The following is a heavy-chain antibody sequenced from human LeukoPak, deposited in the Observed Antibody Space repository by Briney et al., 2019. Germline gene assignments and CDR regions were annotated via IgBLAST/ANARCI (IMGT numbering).Heavy chain of an antibody. CDR1: GFTFSSYW. CDR2: INSDGSSA. D-gene: IGHD3-22*01. Sequence: GGSLRLSCAASGFTFSSYWMHWIRQAPGKGLVWVSRINSDGSSASYADSVKGRFTISRDNAKNTLYLQMNSLRAEDTAVYYCARQTVLTHYYYSSYEDYWGQGTLVTVSS. J-gene: IGHJ4*02. V-gene: IGHV3-74*01. CDR3: ARQTVLTHYYYSSYEDY.